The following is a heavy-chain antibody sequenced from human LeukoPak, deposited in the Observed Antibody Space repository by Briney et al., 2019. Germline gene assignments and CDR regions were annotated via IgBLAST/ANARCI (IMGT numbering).Heavy chain of an antibody. V-gene: IGHV3-30-3*01. CDR2: ILYDGSNQ. CDR3: ARDFRDYRDYVAYFDS. J-gene: IGHJ4*02. CDR1: GFTFSTYA. D-gene: IGHD4-17*01. Sequence: GRSLRLSCAASGFTFSTYAMHWVRQAPGRGLEWVAVILYDGSNQYYADSVKGRFTISRDNSRNTLYLQTNSLKVEDTAVYYCARDFRDYRDYVAYFDSWGQGTLVTVSS.